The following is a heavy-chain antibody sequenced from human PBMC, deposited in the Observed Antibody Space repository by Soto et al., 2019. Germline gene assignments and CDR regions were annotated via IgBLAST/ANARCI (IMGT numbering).Heavy chain of an antibody. J-gene: IGHJ4*02. CDR1: GFTFSSYA. D-gene: IGHD6-19*01. CDR2: ISGSGGRT. Sequence: GGSLRLSCAASGFTFSSYAMSWVRQAPGKGLEWVSDISGSGGRTYYADSVKGRFTISRDNSKNALYLQMNSLRAEDTAVYYCAKEATSAVAGSPFDYWGQGTLVTVSS. CDR3: AKEATSAVAGSPFDY. V-gene: IGHV3-23*01.